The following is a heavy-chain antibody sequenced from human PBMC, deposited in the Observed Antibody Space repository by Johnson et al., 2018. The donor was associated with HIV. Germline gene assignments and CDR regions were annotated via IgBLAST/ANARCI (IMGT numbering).Heavy chain of an antibody. V-gene: IGHV3-66*02. CDR2: IYSGGST. CDR3: AKPRSLWLEGAFDI. D-gene: IGHD3-10*01. Sequence: MQLVESGGGLVKPGGSLRLSCAASGFTFSDYYMSWIRQAPGKGLEWVSVIYSGGSTYYADSVKGRFTISRDNSKNTLYLQMNSLRAEDTAVYYCAKPRSLWLEGAFDIWGQGTMVTVSS. J-gene: IGHJ3*02. CDR1: GFTFSDYY.